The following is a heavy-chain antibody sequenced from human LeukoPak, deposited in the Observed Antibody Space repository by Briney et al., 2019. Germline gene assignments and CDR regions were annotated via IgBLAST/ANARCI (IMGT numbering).Heavy chain of an antibody. D-gene: IGHD2-15*01. CDR1: GFTFSNYP. J-gene: IGHJ3*02. Sequence: GGSLRLSCAASGFTFSNYPIHWVRQAPGKGLEWVASIKQDGSVKHFLDSVKGRFTISRDNAKNSLYLQMNSLRAEDAAVYYCARWDAYCSGGTCYFGGFAFDIWGQGTMVTVSS. CDR3: ARWDAYCSGGTCYFGGFAFDI. CDR2: IKQDGSVK. V-gene: IGHV3-7*01.